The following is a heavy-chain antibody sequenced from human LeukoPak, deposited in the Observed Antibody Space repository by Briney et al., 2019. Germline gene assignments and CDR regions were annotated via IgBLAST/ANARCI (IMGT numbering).Heavy chain of an antibody. D-gene: IGHD3-10*01. CDR2: ISGSSSTI. CDR1: GFTFSSYS. V-gene: IGHV3-48*01. J-gene: IGHJ4*02. Sequence: PGGSLRLSCAASGFTFSSYSMIWVRQAPGKGLEWVSYISGSSSTIYYADSVKGRFTISRDNAKDSLYLQMNSLRAEDMAVYYCAKGYNYYASGSHFDYWGQGTLVTVSS. CDR3: AKGYNYYASGSHFDY.